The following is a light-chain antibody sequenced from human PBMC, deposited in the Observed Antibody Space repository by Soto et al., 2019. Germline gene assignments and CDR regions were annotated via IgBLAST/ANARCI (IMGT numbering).Light chain of an antibody. CDR1: QSVSTY. J-gene: IGKJ1*01. CDR2: DAS. CDR3: HQRQSWPRT. V-gene: IGKV3-11*01. Sequence: DIVLTQSPATLSLSRGERATLSCRASQSVSTYLAWYQQKPGQAPRLLIYDASNRATGIPTRFSGSGSGTDFTLTISDVQPEDFALYYCHQRQSWPRTFGQGTKVDIK.